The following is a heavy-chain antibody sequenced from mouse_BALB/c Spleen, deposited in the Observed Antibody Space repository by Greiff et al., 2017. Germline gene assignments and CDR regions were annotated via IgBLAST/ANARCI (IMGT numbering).Heavy chain of an antibody. Sequence: VQLQQSGAELVRSGASVKLSCTASGFNIKDYYMHWVKQRPEQGLEWIGWIDPENGDTEYAPKFQGKATMTADTSSNTAYLQLSSLTSEDTAVYYCNVPCSYEDYWGQGTTLTVSS. V-gene: IGHV14-4*02. J-gene: IGHJ2*01. CDR3: NVPCSYEDY. D-gene: IGHD2-12*01. CDR2: IDPENGDT. CDR1: GFNIKDYY.